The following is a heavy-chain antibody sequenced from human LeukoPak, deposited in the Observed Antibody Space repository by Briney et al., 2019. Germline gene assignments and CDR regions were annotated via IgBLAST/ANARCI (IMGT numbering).Heavy chain of an antibody. Sequence: ASVKVSCKVSGYTLTELSMHWVRQAPGKGLEWMGGFDPEDGETIYAQKFQGRVTMTEDTSTDTAYMELSSLRSEDTAVYYCARGPPYGGPENYWGQGTLVTVPS. CDR2: FDPEDGET. D-gene: IGHD4/OR15-4a*01. J-gene: IGHJ4*02. V-gene: IGHV1-24*01. CDR1: GYTLTELS. CDR3: ARGPPYGGPENY.